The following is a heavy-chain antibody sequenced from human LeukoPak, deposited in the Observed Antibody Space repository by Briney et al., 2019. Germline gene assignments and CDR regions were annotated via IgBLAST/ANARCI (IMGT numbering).Heavy chain of an antibody. CDR1: GYTXTGYY. J-gene: IGHJ4*02. CDR3: ARWGKYYYDSSGYYY. CDR2: IHPNSGGT. Sequence: ASVKVSCTASGYTXTGYYMHRVRQAPGQGLEWMAWIHPNSGGTKYAQRFQGRVTVTRDTSISTVYMELSRLRSDDTAVYYCARWGKYYYDSSGYYYWGQGTLVSVSS. V-gene: IGHV1-2*02. D-gene: IGHD3-22*01.